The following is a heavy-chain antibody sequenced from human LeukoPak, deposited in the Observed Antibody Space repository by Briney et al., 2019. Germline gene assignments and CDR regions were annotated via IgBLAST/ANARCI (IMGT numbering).Heavy chain of an antibody. Sequence: GGSLRLYCAASGFTFSSYAMHWVRQAPGKGLEWVAVISYDGSNKYYADSVKGRFTISRDNSKNTLYLQMNSLRAEDTAVYYCARNYYDSSGYYYDIYYFDYWGQGTLVTVSS. D-gene: IGHD3-22*01. CDR2: ISYDGSNK. V-gene: IGHV3-30-3*01. J-gene: IGHJ4*02. CDR1: GFTFSSYA. CDR3: ARNYYDSSGYYYDIYYFDY.